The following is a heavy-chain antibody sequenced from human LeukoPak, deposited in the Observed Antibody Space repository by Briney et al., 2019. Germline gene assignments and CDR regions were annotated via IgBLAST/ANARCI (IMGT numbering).Heavy chain of an antibody. D-gene: IGHD3-9*01. CDR1: GGTISSYF. V-gene: IGHV4-59*08. CDR3: ARGGGRYDILV. J-gene: IGHJ4*02. Sequence: PSETLSLTCTVSGGTISSYFWTWIRQPPGKGLEWMGYIYYSGTTNYNPSLKSRVSMSVDTSKNQFSLKLSSVTAADTAVYYCARGGGRYDILVWGQGTLVTVSS. CDR2: IYYSGTT.